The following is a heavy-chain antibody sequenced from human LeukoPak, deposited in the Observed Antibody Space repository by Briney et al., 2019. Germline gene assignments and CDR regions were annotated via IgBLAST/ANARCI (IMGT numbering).Heavy chain of an antibody. Sequence: GGSLRLSCAASGFTFSSYAMSWVRQAPGKGLEWVSAISGSGGSTYYADSVKGRFTISRDNSKNTLYLQMNSLRAEDTAVYYCAKDLETMIVVVITLMDWGQGTLVTVSS. J-gene: IGHJ4*02. CDR2: ISGSGGST. V-gene: IGHV3-23*01. CDR1: GFTFSSYA. CDR3: AKDLETMIVVVITLMD. D-gene: IGHD3-22*01.